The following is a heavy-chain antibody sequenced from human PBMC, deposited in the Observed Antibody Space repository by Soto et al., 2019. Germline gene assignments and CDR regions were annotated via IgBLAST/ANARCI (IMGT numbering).Heavy chain of an antibody. CDR3: AKNYGNAFDI. Sequence: TLSLTCTVSGGSISSGGYYWSWIRQHPGKGLEWIGYVYYSGSTYYNPSLKSRVTISVDTSKNQFSLKLSSVTAADTAVYYCAKNYGNAFDIWGQGTMVTVSS. D-gene: IGHD3-10*01. CDR2: VYYSGST. V-gene: IGHV4-31*03. J-gene: IGHJ3*02. CDR1: GGSISSGGYY.